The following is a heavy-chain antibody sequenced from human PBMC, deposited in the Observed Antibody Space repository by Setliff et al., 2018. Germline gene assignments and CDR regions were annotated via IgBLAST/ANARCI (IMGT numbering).Heavy chain of an antibody. D-gene: IGHD3-3*01. CDR1: GFTVRSYY. V-gene: IGHV3-66*01. Sequence: LRLSCAASGFTVRSYYMTWVRQAPGKGLEWVSVIYTGGSTYYADSVKGRFTISRDNSRSTMYLQMNRLRVDDTAVYYCAKGGGSGFGLDYLESWGQGTLGTVSS. CDR2: IYTGGST. CDR3: AKGGGSGFGLDYLES. J-gene: IGHJ4*02.